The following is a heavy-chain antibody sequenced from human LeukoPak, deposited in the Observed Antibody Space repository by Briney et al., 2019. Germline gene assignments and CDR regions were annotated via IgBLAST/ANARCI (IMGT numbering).Heavy chain of an antibody. CDR2: INPSGGST. CDR1: GYTFTSYY. D-gene: IGHD3-22*01. V-gene: IGHV1-46*01. CDR3: ARAADYYDSSGYYYLYAFDI. J-gene: IGHJ3*02. Sequence: ASVKVSCKASGYTFTSYYMHWVRQAPGQGLEWMGIINPSGGSTSYAQKFQGRVTMTRGTSTSTVYMELSSLRSEDTAVYYCARAADYYDSSGYYYLYAFDIWGQGTMVTVSS.